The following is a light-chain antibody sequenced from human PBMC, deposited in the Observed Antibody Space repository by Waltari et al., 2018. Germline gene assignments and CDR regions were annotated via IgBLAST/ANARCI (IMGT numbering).Light chain of an antibody. V-gene: IGKV1-5*03. J-gene: IGKJ1*01. Sequence: DIQMTQSPSTLSASVGDRVIITCRASQSIRDWLAWYQQKPGKAPKLLIYKASYLDTGVPSRFSGSGSGTECTLTITSLQPDDFATYYCQQYNSFRTFGQGTKVEIK. CDR2: KAS. CDR1: QSIRDW. CDR3: QQYNSFRT.